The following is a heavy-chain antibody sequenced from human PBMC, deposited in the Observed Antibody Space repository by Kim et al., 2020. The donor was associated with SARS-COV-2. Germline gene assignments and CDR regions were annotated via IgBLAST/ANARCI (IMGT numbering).Heavy chain of an antibody. V-gene: IGHV3-23*01. CDR1: GFAFSSHA. J-gene: IGHJ4*02. Sequence: GGSLRPSCAASGFAFSSHAMSWVRQAPGSGLEWVSAISSSAGSTYYADSVKGRFTISRDSSKNTLSLQMNSLRAEDTAVYYCAKLFRAWFGELFGYFDYWGQGILVTVSS. CDR3: AKLFRAWFGELFGYFDY. D-gene: IGHD3-10*01. CDR2: ISSSAGST.